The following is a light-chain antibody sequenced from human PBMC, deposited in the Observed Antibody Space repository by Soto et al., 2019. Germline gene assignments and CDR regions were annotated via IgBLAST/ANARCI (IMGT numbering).Light chain of an antibody. V-gene: IGLV3-21*02. J-gene: IGLJ2*01. CDR2: HDT. CDR1: NIGGKS. CDR3: QVWDSPIVA. Sequence: SYELTQPPSVSVAPGQTAWISCGGTNIGGKSVHWYQQRPGQAPVLVVYHDTVRPSGIPERFSGSSSSKTATLTISNVEAGDEADYYCQVWDSPIVAFGGGTKVTVL.